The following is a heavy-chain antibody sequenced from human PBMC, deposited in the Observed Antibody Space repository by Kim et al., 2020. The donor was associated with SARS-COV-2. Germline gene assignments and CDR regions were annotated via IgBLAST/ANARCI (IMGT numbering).Heavy chain of an antibody. V-gene: IGHV1-69*04. Sequence: SVKVSFKASGGTFSSYAISWVRQAPGQGLEWMGRIIPILGIANYAQKFQGRVTITADKSTSTAYMELSSLRSEDTAVYYCARALGYSGYDSAGGFDYWGQGTLVTVSS. CDR1: GGTFSSYA. CDR2: IIPILGIA. J-gene: IGHJ4*02. CDR3: ARALGYSGYDSAGGFDY. D-gene: IGHD5-12*01.